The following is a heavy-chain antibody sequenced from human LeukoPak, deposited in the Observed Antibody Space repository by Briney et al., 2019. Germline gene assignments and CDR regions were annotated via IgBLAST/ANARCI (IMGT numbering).Heavy chain of an antibody. Sequence: GGSLRLSCAASGFTFSSYWMHWARQAPVRGLVWVSRINSDGSSTSYADSVKGRFTISRDNAKNTLYLQMNSLRAEDTAVYYCALTPRDYDFWSGYYLDYWGQGTLVTVSS. V-gene: IGHV3-74*01. J-gene: IGHJ4*02. CDR1: GFTFSSYW. CDR2: INSDGSST. CDR3: ALTPRDYDFWSGYYLDY. D-gene: IGHD3-3*01.